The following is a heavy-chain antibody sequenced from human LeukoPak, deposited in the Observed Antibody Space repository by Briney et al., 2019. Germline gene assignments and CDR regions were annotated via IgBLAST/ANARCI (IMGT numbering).Heavy chain of an antibody. CDR3: ASRELPTGTDY. V-gene: IGHV3-74*01. CDR2: INSDGSST. D-gene: IGHD1-1*01. J-gene: IGHJ4*02. Sequence: GGSLRLSCAASGFTFSSYWMHWVRQAPGKGLVWVSRINSDGSSTDYADSVKGRITISRDNAKNTLYLQMNSLRAEDTAVYYCASRELPTGTDYWGQGTLVTVSS. CDR1: GFTFSSYW.